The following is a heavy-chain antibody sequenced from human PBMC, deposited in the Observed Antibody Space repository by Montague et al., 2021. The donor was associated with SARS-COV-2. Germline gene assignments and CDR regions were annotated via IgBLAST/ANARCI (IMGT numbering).Heavy chain of an antibody. CDR2: ISGSGGST. CDR1: GFTFSSYA. J-gene: IGHJ6*02. CDR3: AKAGDTMVRGVITSYYYYGMDV. D-gene: IGHD3-10*01. V-gene: IGHV3-23*01. Sequence: SLRLSCAASGFTFSSYAMSWVRQAPGKGLEWVSAISGSGGSTYYADSVKGQFTISRDNSKNTLYLQMNSLRAEDTAVYYCAKAGDTMVRGVITSYYYYGMDVWGQGTTVTVSS.